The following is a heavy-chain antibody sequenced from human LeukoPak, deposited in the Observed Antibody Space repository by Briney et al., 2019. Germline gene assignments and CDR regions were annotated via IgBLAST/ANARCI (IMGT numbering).Heavy chain of an antibody. CDR3: AKEGYYYDSSGEAGIDY. V-gene: IGHV3-23*01. CDR1: GFSFSSYT. J-gene: IGHJ4*02. Sequence: AGGSLRLSCSASGFSFSSYTMTWVRQAPGKGPEWVSIISGGGDTTFYTDSVKGRFTISRDNSKNTLYLQMNSLRAEDTAVYYCAKEGYYYDSSGEAGIDYWGQGTLVTVSS. D-gene: IGHD3-22*01. CDR2: ISGGGDTT.